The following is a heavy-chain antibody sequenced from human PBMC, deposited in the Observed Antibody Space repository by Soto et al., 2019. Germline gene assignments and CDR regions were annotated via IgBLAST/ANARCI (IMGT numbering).Heavy chain of an antibody. CDR1: GYTFNNYA. V-gene: IGHV1-18*01. Sequence: GASVKVSCKASGYTFNNYAISWVRQAPGQGLEWMGWITTYDGDTKYAQKLRGRVTMTTDTSTSTAYMELRSLRSDDTAVYYCARTRLTIFGRVTLYYFDYWGQGTLVTVSS. CDR3: ARTRLTIFGRVTLYYFDY. CDR2: ITTYDGDT. D-gene: IGHD3-3*01. J-gene: IGHJ4*02.